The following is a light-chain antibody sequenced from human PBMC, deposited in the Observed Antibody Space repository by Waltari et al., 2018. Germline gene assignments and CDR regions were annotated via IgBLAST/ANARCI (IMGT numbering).Light chain of an antibody. CDR2: LGS. J-gene: IGKJ2*01. CDR3: MQGTHWPYT. V-gene: IGKV2-28*01. Sequence: DIVMTQSPLSLPVTPGEPASISCRSSQSLLHSNGYNYLDWYLQKPGQSPQLLIYLGSNRAAGVPDRFSGSGSGTDFTLKISRVEAEDVGVYYCMQGTHWPYTFGQGTKLDIK. CDR1: QSLLHSNGYNY.